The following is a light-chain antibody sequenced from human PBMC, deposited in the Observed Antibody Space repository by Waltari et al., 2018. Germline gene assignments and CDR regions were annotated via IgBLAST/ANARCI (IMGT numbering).Light chain of an antibody. J-gene: IGLJ2*01. V-gene: IGLV2-14*03. CDR3: SSYTSSSAVV. CDR1: SSDVGGYNY. CDR2: DVR. Sequence: QSALTQPASVSGSPGQSITISCTGTSSDVGGYNYVSWYQQHPGKAPKLKIYDVRNRSSVVPNRFSGSQSGSTASLTISGLQAEDEADYYCSSYTSSSAVVFGGGTKLTVL.